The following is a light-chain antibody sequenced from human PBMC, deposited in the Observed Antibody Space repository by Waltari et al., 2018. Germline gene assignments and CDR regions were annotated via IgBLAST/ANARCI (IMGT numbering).Light chain of an antibody. CDR3: QQGYNSPT. CDR1: QTISNY. Sequence: IQMTQDPSSLSASVGDRVTMTCRASQTISNYLNWYQQKPREAPKLLIYAASTLQTGVPSRFSATGSGTEFTLTISGLQPEDSATYFCQQGYNSPTFGQGTRV. CDR2: AAS. V-gene: IGKV1-39*01. J-gene: IGKJ1*01.